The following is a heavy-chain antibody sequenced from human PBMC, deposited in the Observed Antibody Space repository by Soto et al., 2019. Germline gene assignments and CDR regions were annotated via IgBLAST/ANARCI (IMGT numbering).Heavy chain of an antibody. CDR2: ISGSGGST. CDR3: AKSGYDYVWGSYRPASFDY. Sequence: EVQLLESGGGLVQPGGSLRLSCAASGFTFSSYAMSWVRQAPGKGLEWVSAISGSGGSTYYADSEKGRFTISRDNSKNTLYLQMNSLRAEDTAVYYCAKSGYDYVWGSYRPASFDYWGQGTLVTVSS. V-gene: IGHV3-23*01. CDR1: GFTFSSYA. J-gene: IGHJ4*02. D-gene: IGHD3-16*02.